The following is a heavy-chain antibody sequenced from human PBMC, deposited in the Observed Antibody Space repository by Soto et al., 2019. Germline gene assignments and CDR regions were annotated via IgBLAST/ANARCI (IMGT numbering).Heavy chain of an antibody. CDR1: GCSISSGGYY. Sequence: SETLSLTCTVSGCSISSGGYYWSWIRQHPGKGLEWIGYIYYSGSTYYNPSLKSRVTISVDTSKNQFSLKLSSVTAADTAVYYCARAVDTAMVIPQPYYFDYWGQGTLVTVSS. CDR2: IYYSGST. V-gene: IGHV4-31*03. CDR3: ARAVDTAMVIPQPYYFDY. D-gene: IGHD5-18*01. J-gene: IGHJ4*02.